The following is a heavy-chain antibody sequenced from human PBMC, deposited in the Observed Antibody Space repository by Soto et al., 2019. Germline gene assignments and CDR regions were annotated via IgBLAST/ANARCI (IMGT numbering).Heavy chain of an antibody. CDR1: GGSISSSSW. D-gene: IGHD2-21*02. Sequence: SETLSLTCDVSGGSISSSSWWTWVRQSPGKGLEWIGEIYHAGRRNYNASFQSRVTILADKSKNHFSLRLTSVTAADTAIYYCARGLSFRGDFDVWGQGKTVT. CDR2: IYHAGRR. CDR3: ARGLSFRGDFDV. J-gene: IGHJ3*01. V-gene: IGHV4-4*02.